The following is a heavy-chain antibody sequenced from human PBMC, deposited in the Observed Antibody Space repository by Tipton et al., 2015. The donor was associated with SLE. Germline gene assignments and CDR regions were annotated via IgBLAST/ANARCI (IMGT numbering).Heavy chain of an antibody. V-gene: IGHV4-61*01. CDR1: GGSVSSGSFY. CDR2: IYDSENT. D-gene: IGHD3-22*01. CDR3: ARERGYYDSSGYVGDAWFDP. Sequence: TLSLTCTVSGGSVSSGSFYWSWIRQPPGKGLEWIGYIYDSENTNYNPSLKSRVTISSDTPKNQFSLKLSSVTAADTAVYYCARERGYYDSSGYVGDAWFDPWGRGTLVTVST. J-gene: IGHJ5*02.